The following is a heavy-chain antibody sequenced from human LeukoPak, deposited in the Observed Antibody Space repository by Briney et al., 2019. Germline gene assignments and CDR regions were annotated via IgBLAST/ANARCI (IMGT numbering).Heavy chain of an antibody. D-gene: IGHD1-1*01. V-gene: IGHV4-34*01. Sequence: SETLSLTCAVYGGSFSGYYWSWIRQPPGKGLEWIGEINHSGSTNYNPSLKGRVTISVDTSKNQFSLKLSSVTAADTAVYYCAREIRPFYGMDVWGQGTTVTVSS. CDR1: GGSFSGYY. CDR2: INHSGST. CDR3: AREIRPFYGMDV. J-gene: IGHJ6*02.